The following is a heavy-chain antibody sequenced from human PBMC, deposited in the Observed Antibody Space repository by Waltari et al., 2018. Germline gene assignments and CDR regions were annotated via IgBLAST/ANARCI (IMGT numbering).Heavy chain of an antibody. CDR1: GASFTSYY. CDR2: IRHPGNT. CDR3: TRGGNYDFWSHRPFVDP. V-gene: IGHV4-34*01. Sequence: QVQLQQWGAGLLKPSETLSLTCSVPGASFTSYYWGWVRHVPGKGLEWIGQIRHPGNTNYNPSLQSRVAISIDTSRNQFSLRVFYVTAADTGLYFCTRGGNYDFWSHRPFVDPWGQGTQVSVSS. J-gene: IGHJ5*02. D-gene: IGHD3-3*01.